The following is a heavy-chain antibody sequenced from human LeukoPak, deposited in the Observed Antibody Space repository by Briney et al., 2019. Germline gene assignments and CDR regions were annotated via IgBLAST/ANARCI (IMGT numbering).Heavy chain of an antibody. V-gene: IGHV5-51*01. CDR1: GYSFTSYW. CDR3: ARSGQRAYGRFWFDP. CDR2: IYPGDSDT. D-gene: IGHD2-15*01. Sequence: KVSCKASGYSFTSYWIGWVRQMPGKGLEWMGIIYPGDSDTRYSPSFQGQVTISADKSISTAYLQWSSLKASDTAIYYCARSGQRAYGRFWFDPWGQGTLVTVSS. J-gene: IGHJ5*02.